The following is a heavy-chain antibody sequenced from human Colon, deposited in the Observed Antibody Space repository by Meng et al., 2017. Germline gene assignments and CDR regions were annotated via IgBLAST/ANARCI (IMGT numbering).Heavy chain of an antibody. CDR3: ARAGPAIDYYFYGMDV. CDR1: GFTFNNYA. J-gene: IGHJ6*02. V-gene: IGHV3-30*01. Sequence: GESLKISCAASGFTFNNYAMHWVRQAPGKGLEWVAIISYDAVNKYYADSVEGRFTISRDNSKNTLFLQMNSLRAEDTAVYFCARAGPAIDYYFYGMDVWGQGTTVTVSS. D-gene: IGHD5-18*01. CDR2: ISYDAVNK.